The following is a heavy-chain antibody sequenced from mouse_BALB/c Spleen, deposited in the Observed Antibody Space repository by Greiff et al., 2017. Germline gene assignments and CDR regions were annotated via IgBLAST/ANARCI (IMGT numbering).Heavy chain of an antibody. CDR1: GYTFTSYW. CDR2: IAPGSGST. CDR3: ARDRNYPFAMDD. V-gene: IGHV1S41*01. Sequence: DLVKPGASVKLSCKASGYTFTSYWINWIKQRPGQGLEWIGRIAPGSGSTYYNEMFKGKATLTVDTSSSTAYIQLSSLSSEDSAVYFCARDRNYPFAMDDWGQGTSVAVST. D-gene: IGHD2-1*01. J-gene: IGHJ4*01.